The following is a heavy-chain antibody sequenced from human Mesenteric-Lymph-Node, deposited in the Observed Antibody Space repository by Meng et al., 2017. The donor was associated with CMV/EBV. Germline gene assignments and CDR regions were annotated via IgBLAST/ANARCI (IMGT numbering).Heavy chain of an antibody. CDR1: GFTFSDYY. CDR2: IGSSGSSI. Sequence: GESLKISCAASGFTFSDYYMSWIRQAPGKGLEWISTIGSSGSSIFYADSVKGRFAVSRDNAKNSLYLQMNSLRAEDTAVYYCARDLSARWPRTYFFDYWGQGSLVTVSS. J-gene: IGHJ4*02. V-gene: IGHV3-11*01. CDR3: ARDLSARWPRTYFFDY. D-gene: IGHD2-15*01.